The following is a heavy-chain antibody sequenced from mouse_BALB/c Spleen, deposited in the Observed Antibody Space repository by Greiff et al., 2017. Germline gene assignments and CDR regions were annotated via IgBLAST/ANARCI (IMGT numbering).Heavy chain of an antibody. V-gene: IGHV1S137*01. Sequence: QVHVKQSGAELVRPGVSVKISCKGSGYTFTDYAMHWVKQSHAKSLEWIGVISTYDGDASYNQKFKGKATMTVDKSSSTAYMELARLTSEDSAIYYYTRGTGTQARGRYFDVWGAGTTVTVSS. CDR2: ISTYDGDA. CDR3: TRGTGTQARGRYFDV. D-gene: IGHD4-1*01. CDR1: GYTFTDYA. J-gene: IGHJ1*01.